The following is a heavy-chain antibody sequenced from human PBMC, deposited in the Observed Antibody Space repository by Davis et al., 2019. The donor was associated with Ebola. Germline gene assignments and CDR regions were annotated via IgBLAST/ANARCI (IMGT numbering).Heavy chain of an antibody. CDR3: ARVALRYGDYGYSYDY. V-gene: IGHV3-21*03. J-gene: IGHJ4*02. Sequence: GRFTISRDNAKNSLYLLMNSLRAEDTALYYCARVALRYGDYGYSYDYWGQGTLVTVSS. D-gene: IGHD4-17*01.